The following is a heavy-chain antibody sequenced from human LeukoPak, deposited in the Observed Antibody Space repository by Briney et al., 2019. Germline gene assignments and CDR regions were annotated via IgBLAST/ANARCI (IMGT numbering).Heavy chain of an antibody. CDR3: ARDEDWGPDY. Sequence: ASVKVSCKASGYTFTSYGISWVRQAPGQGLEWMGWIAPNGDRTYYAQNFLGRLTVTRDTSINTVYMELNSLTSGDTAVYYCARDEDWGPDYWGQGTLVTISS. J-gene: IGHJ4*02. CDR2: IAPNGDRT. CDR1: GYTFTSYG. D-gene: IGHD7-27*01. V-gene: IGHV1-2*02.